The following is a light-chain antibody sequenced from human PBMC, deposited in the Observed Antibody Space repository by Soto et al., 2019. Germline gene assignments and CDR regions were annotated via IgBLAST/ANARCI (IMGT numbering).Light chain of an antibody. CDR3: SSYTSSSAWV. V-gene: IGLV2-14*03. Sequence: QSALTQPASVSGSPGQTITISCTGTSSDVGGYNYVSWYQQHPGKAPKLMIYDVSYRPSGVSNRFSGSKSGTAASLTISGLRADDEADYYCSSYTSSSAWVFGGGTKVTVL. CDR1: SSDVGGYNY. CDR2: DVS. J-gene: IGLJ3*02.